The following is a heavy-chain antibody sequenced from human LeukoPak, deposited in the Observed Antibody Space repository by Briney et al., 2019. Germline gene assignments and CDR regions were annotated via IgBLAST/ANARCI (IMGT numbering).Heavy chain of an antibody. Sequence: SETLSLTCTVSGGSISSGDYYWSWIRQPPGKGLERIGYIYYSGSTYYNPSLKSRVTISVDTSKNQFSLKLSSVTAADTAVYYCAREGGDYYDSSFRVFDYWGQGTLVTVSS. V-gene: IGHV4-30-4*01. D-gene: IGHD3-22*01. CDR2: IYYSGST. J-gene: IGHJ4*02. CDR3: AREGGDYYDSSFRVFDY. CDR1: GGSISSGDYY.